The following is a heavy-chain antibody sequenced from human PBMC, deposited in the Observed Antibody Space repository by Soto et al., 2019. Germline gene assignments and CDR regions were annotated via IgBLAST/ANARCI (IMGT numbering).Heavy chain of an antibody. D-gene: IGHD2-21*02. Sequence: SVKGSCKASGGTFSSDAISWVRQAPGQGLEWMGGIIPIFGTANYAQKFQGRVTITADESTSTAYMELSSLRSEDTAVYYCARAPVVTAIPSHYYYYGMDVWGQGTTVTVSS. CDR1: GGTFSSDA. CDR2: IIPIFGTA. CDR3: ARAPVVTAIPSHYYYYGMDV. V-gene: IGHV1-69*13. J-gene: IGHJ6*02.